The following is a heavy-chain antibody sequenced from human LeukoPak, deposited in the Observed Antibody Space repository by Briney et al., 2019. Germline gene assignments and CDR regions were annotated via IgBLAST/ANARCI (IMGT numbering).Heavy chain of an antibody. CDR3: AREKPYSDDYQHFDY. D-gene: IGHD5-18*01. CDR1: GYTFTSYG. J-gene: IGHJ4*02. CDR2: ISAYNGNT. Sequence: ASVKVSCKASGYTFTSYGISWVRQARGQGLEWMGWISAYNGNTNYAQKLQGRVTMTTDTSTSTAYMELRSLRSDDTAVYYCAREKPYSDDYQHFDYWGPGTLVTVSS. V-gene: IGHV1-18*01.